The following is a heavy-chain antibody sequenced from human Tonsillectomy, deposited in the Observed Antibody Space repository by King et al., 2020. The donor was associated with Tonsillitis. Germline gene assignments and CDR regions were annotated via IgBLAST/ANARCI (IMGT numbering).Heavy chain of an antibody. CDR2: ISWHSGSI. J-gene: IGHJ6*02. V-gene: IGHV3-9*01. D-gene: IGHD2-2*01. CDR3: AKEKVPLSRYCGIDV. CDR1: GFSFDDYV. Sequence: VQLVESGGGLVQPGRSLRLSCAASGFSFDDYVMHWVRQAPGKGLGWVSGISWHSGSIGYADSVRGRFTISRDNAENSLYLQMNSVRAEDTALYYCAKEKVPLSRYCGIDVWGQGTTVTVSS.